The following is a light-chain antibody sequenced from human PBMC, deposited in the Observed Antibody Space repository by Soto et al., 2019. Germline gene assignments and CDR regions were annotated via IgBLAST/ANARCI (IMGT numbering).Light chain of an antibody. V-gene: IGKV1-39*01. Sequence: DIQLTQSPAFPSASVGERVTITCRASQGISTSLSWYQQRPGKPPYLLIYGASTLHSGVPSRFSGSGSGTYFTLTITSLQPDDFATYYCQQTFATPLQVGDSFSHTFGQGTKLDIK. CDR2: GAS. CDR3: QQTFATPLQVGDSFSHT. J-gene: IGKJ2*01. CDR1: QGISTS.